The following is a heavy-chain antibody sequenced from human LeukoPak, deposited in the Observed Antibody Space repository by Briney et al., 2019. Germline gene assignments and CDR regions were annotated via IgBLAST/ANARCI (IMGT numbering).Heavy chain of an antibody. V-gene: IGHV3-53*01. Sequence: GGSLRLSCAASGFTVSSNYMSWVCQAPGKGLEWVSVIYSGGSTYYADSVKGRFTISRDNSKNTLYLQMNSLRAEDTAVYYCARTYSGNRFDYWGQGTLVTVSS. CDR1: GFTVSSNY. CDR2: IYSGGST. J-gene: IGHJ4*02. D-gene: IGHD1-26*01. CDR3: ARTYSGNRFDY.